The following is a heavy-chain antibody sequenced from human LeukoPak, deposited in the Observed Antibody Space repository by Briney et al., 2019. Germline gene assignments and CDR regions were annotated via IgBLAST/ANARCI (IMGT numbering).Heavy chain of an antibody. J-gene: IGHJ4*02. D-gene: IGHD3-22*01. V-gene: IGHV1-18*01. CDR3: ARGYYYDSSEAPTILHYFDY. Sequence: AASVKVSCKASGYTFTSYGISWVRQAPGQGLEWMGWISAYNGNTNYAQKLQGRVTMTTDTSTSTAYMELRSLRSDDTAVYYCARGYYYDSSEAPTILHYFDYWGQGTLVTVSS. CDR1: GYTFTSYG. CDR2: ISAYNGNT.